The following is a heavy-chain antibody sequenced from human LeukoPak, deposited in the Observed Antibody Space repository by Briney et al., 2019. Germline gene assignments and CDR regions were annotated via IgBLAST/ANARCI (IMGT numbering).Heavy chain of an antibody. D-gene: IGHD3-22*01. Sequence: ASVKVSCKASGYTFTGYYMHWVRQAPGQGLEWMGWISAYNGNTNYAQKLQGRVTMTTDTSTGTAYMELRSLRSDDTAIYYCARDYYDNSGGYFDYWGQGTLVTVSS. CDR1: GYTFTGYY. J-gene: IGHJ4*02. CDR3: ARDYYDNSGGYFDY. CDR2: ISAYNGNT. V-gene: IGHV1-18*04.